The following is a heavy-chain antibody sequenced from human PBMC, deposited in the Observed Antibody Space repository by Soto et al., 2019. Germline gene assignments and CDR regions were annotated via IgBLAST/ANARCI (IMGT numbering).Heavy chain of an antibody. D-gene: IGHD3-3*01. J-gene: IGHJ4*02. CDR3: ARDVKLDFWSGSFEY. V-gene: IGHV1-46*01. CDR2: INPSGGST. Sequence: ASVKVSCKASGYTFTNHYMHCVRQAPGQGLEWMGIINPSGGSTSYAQKFQGRVTMTRDTSMSTVYMELSSLRSDDTAVYYCARDVKLDFWSGSFEYWGQGTLVTVSS. CDR1: GYTFTNHY.